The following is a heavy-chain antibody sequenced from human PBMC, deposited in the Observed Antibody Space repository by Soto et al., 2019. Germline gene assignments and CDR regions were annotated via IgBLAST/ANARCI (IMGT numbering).Heavy chain of an antibody. CDR1: GGTFSSYA. J-gene: IGHJ4*02. D-gene: IGHD3-9*01. CDR3: ARGPYYDILTGYYAYFDY. CDR2: IIPIFGTA. Sequence: SVKVSCKASGGTFSSYAISWVRQAPGQGLEWMGGIIPIFGTANYAQKFQGRVTITADESTSTAYMELSSLRSEDTAVYYCARGPYYDILTGYYAYFDYWGQGXLVTVYS. V-gene: IGHV1-69*13.